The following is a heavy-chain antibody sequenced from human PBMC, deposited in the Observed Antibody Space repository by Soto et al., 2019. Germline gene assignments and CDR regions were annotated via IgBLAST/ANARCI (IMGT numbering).Heavy chain of an antibody. CDR3: ARGIEVGYCSGGSCYSEGDAFDI. CDR1: GYTFTGYY. J-gene: IGHJ3*02. Sequence: ASVRVSCEXSGYTFTGYYMHWVRQAPGQGLEWMGWINPNSGGTNYAQKFQGRVTMTRDTSISTAYMALSRLRSDDTAVYYCARGIEVGYCSGGSCYSEGDAFDIWGQGTMVTVSS. V-gene: IGHV1-2*02. D-gene: IGHD2-15*01. CDR2: INPNSGGT.